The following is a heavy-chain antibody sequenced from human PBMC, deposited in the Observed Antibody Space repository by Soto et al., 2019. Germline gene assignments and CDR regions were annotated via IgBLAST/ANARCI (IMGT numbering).Heavy chain of an antibody. D-gene: IGHD2-21*02. CDR3: ARDLIYCGGDCYSDVFDI. J-gene: IGHJ3*02. CDR1: GGTFSSYA. Sequence: ASVKFSCKASGGTFSSYAISWVRQAPGQGLEWMGWIIANNGTTNYAQKFQGRVTMTTDTSTSTAYMELRSLRSDDTAVYYCARDLIYCGGDCYSDVFDIWGQGTMVTVSS. CDR2: IIANNGTT. V-gene: IGHV1-18*01.